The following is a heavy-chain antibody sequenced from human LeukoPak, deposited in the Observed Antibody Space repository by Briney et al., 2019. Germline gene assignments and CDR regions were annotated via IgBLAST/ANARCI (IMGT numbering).Heavy chain of an antibody. Sequence: GGSLRLSCAASEFTFSSFAMNWVRQAPGKGLEWVSGTSDSGTTTYYADSVKGRFTISRDNSKNTLYLQMNSLRAEDTAVYYCAKGLLFEWEPNDYWGQGTLVTVSS. V-gene: IGHV3-23*01. CDR3: AKGLLFEWEPNDY. J-gene: IGHJ4*02. CDR1: EFTFSSFA. CDR2: TSDSGTTT. D-gene: IGHD1-26*01.